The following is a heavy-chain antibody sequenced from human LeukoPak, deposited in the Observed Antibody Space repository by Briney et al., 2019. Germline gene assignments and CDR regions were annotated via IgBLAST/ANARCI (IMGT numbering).Heavy chain of an antibody. V-gene: IGHV4-59*01. CDR1: GGSISSYY. Sequence: SETLSLTCTVSGGSISSYYWSWIRQPPGKGLEWIGYIYYSGSTNYNPSLKSRVTISVDTSKNQFSLKLSSVTAADTAVYYCARDGLAVAATWFDPWGQGTLVTVSS. J-gene: IGHJ5*02. CDR2: IYYSGST. D-gene: IGHD6-19*01. CDR3: ARDGLAVAATWFDP.